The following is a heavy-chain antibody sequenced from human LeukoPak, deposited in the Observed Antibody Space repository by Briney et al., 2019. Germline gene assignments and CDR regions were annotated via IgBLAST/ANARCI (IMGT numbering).Heavy chain of an antibody. CDR1: GGSFRGYY. Sequence: PSETLSLTCAVYGGSFRGYYWSWIRQPPGKGLEWIGEINHSGSTNYNPSLKSRVTISVDTSKNQFSLKLSSVTAADTAVYYCARSKGILSGSFTYYMDVWGKGTTVTVSS. CDR3: ARSKGILSGSFTYYMDV. J-gene: IGHJ6*03. CDR2: INHSGST. V-gene: IGHV4-34*01. D-gene: IGHD1-26*01.